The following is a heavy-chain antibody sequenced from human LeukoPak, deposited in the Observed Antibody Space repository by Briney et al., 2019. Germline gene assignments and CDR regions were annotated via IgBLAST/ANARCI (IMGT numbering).Heavy chain of an antibody. V-gene: IGHV3-7*01. CDR2: IKHDGTSK. Sequence: GGSLRLSCEASGLTFNSYWMSWVRQAPGKGLEWVANIKHDGTSKYYVDSVKGRFTISRDNAKNSLYLQMNSLRAEDTAVYYRATQRWAIFDYWGQGALVTVSS. D-gene: IGHD6-13*01. CDR1: GLTFNSYW. J-gene: IGHJ4*02. CDR3: ATQRWAIFDY.